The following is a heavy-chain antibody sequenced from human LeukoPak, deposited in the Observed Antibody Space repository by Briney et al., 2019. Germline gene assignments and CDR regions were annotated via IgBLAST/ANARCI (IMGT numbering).Heavy chain of an antibody. J-gene: IGHJ4*02. D-gene: IGHD3-9*01. CDR1: GGSISSSSYY. CDR3: AGQESPKHGYYDILTGYYLGGYFDY. CDR2: IYYSGST. V-gene: IGHV4-39*01. Sequence: SETLSLTCTVSGGSISSSSYYWGWIRQPPGKGLEWIGSIYYSGSTYYNPSLKSRVTISVDTSKNQFSLKLSSVTAADTAVYYCAGQESPKHGYYDILTGYYLGGYFDYWGQGTLVTVSS.